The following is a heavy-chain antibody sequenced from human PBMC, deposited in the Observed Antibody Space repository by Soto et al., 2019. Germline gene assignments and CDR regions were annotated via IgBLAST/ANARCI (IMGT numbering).Heavy chain of an antibody. V-gene: IGHV4-34*01. CDR1: GGSFSGYY. Sequence: PSETLSLTCAVYGGSFSGYYWSWIRQPPGKGLEWIGEINHSGSTNYNPSLKSRVTISVDTSKNQFSLKLSSVTAADTAVYYCARGFRSSSGYGMDVWGQGTTVNVS. CDR2: INHSGST. D-gene: IGHD6-13*01. CDR3: ARGFRSSSGYGMDV. J-gene: IGHJ6*02.